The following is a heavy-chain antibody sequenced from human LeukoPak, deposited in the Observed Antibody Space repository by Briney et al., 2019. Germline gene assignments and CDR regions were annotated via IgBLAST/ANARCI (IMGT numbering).Heavy chain of an antibody. CDR1: GFTFSSYS. CDR3: ASLFSSSSASGVDY. J-gene: IGHJ4*02. CDR2: ISSSSSYI. D-gene: IGHD6-6*01. Sequence: GGSLRLSCAASGFTFSSYSMNWVRQAPGKGLEWVSSISSSSSYIYYADSVKGRFTISRDNAKNSLYLQMNSLRAEDTAVYYCASLFSSSSASGVDYWGQGTLVTVPS. V-gene: IGHV3-21*01.